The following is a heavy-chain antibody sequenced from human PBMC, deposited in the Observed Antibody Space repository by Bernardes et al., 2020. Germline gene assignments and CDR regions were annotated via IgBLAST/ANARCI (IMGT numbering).Heavy chain of an antibody. CDR1: GFTFSSYG. V-gene: IGHV3-30*18. CDR3: AKAYYYDSSGYPDY. J-gene: IGHJ4*02. D-gene: IGHD3-22*01. Sequence: GGSLRLSCAASGFTFSSYGMHWVRQAPGKGLEWVAVISYDGSNKYYEDSVKGRFTISRDNSKNTLYLQMNSLRAEDTAVYYCAKAYYYDSSGYPDYWGQGTLVTVSS. CDR2: ISYDGSNK.